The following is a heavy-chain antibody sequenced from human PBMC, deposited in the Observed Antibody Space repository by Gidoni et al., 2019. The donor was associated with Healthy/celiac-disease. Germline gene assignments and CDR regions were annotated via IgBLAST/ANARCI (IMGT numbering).Heavy chain of an antibody. D-gene: IGHD3-16*01. V-gene: IGHV4-31*03. CDR2: IYYSGST. J-gene: IGHJ4*02. CDR3: ARVRRASSPMRGSRMMTYYFDY. CDR1: GGSISSGGYY. Sequence: QVQLQESGPGLVKPSQTLSLTCTVSGGSISSGGYYWSWIRPHPGKGLEWIGYIYYSGSTYYNPSLKSRVTISVDTSKNQFSLKLSSVTAADTAVYYCARVRRASSPMRGSRMMTYYFDYWGQGTLVTVSS.